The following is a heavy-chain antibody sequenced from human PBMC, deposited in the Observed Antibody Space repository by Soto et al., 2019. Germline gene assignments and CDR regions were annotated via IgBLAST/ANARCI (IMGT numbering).Heavy chain of an antibody. Sequence: GGSLRLSCAASGFTFSSYYMSWVRQAQGKGLEWVANVNGDGSEKYYVDSVKGRFTVSRDNAKNSLYLQMNSLRAEDTAVYYCAKRGGAGSDYWGQGTLGTVS. CDR3: AKRGGAGSDY. J-gene: IGHJ4*02. CDR2: VNGDGSEK. V-gene: IGHV3-7*01. CDR1: GFTFSSYY. D-gene: IGHD1-26*01.